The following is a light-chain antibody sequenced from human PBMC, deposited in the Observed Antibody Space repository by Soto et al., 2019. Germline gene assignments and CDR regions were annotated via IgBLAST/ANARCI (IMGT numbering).Light chain of an antibody. J-gene: IGKJ5*01. Sequence: DLRMTQSPSSLSASIGDRVTITCRARQGINNYLAWFQQKPGRAPKSLIYAASNVQSGVPSQFSGSGSGTDFTLTIDSLQPEDFATYYCQQYNRYPLPFGQGTRLEIK. CDR2: AAS. V-gene: IGKV1-16*02. CDR1: QGINNY. CDR3: QQYNRYPLP.